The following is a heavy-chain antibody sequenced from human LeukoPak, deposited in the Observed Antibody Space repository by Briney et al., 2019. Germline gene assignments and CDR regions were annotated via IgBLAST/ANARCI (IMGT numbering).Heavy chain of an antibody. D-gene: IGHD6-13*01. CDR2: IKEDGSEK. Sequence: GGSLRLSCAASGLTFSNYWMTWVRRAPGKGLEWVADIKEDGSEKYYVDSVKGRFTISRDNAKNSLFLQMDSLRSEDTAVYYCVKNSGWYRLDCWGQGTLVTVSS. J-gene: IGHJ4*02. CDR1: GLTFSNYW. CDR3: VKNSGWYRLDC. V-gene: IGHV3-7*03.